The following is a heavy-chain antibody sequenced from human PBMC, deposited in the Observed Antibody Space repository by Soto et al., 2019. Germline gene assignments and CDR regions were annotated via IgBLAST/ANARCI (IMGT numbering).Heavy chain of an antibody. CDR2: ISGSGGST. D-gene: IGHD3-22*01. V-gene: IGHV3-23*01. Sequence: EVQLLESGGGLVQPGGSLRLSCAASGFTFSSYAMSWVRQAPGKGLEWVSAISGSGGSTYYADSVKGRFTISRDNSKNTLYLQMNSLGAEDTAVYYCAKAYDSSGYYYVQIATCDYVGQGTLVNVSS. CDR3: AKAYDSSGYYYVQIATCDY. CDR1: GFTFSSYA. J-gene: IGHJ4*02.